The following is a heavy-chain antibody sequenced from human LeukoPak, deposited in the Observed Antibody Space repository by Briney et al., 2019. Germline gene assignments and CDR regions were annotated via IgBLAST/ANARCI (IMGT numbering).Heavy chain of an antibody. CDR2: IQYDGSNK. D-gene: IGHD2-2*01. Sequence: GGSLRLSCAASGFTFSSYGMHWVRQAPGMGLEWVALIQYDGSNKYYPDSVKGRFTISRDNSKNTLYLQMNSLRAEDTAVYYCAKGTIRYCSSTGCYIDYWGQGTLVTVSS. J-gene: IGHJ4*02. CDR3: AKGTIRYCSSTGCYIDY. V-gene: IGHV3-30*02. CDR1: GFTFSSYG.